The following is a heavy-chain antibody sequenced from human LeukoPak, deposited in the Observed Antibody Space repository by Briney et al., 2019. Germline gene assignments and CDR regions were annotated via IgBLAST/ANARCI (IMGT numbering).Heavy chain of an antibody. CDR2: IFYTGST. Sequence: SETLSLTCSVSGGSMSDNSWRTYSWSWIRQSPGRGLEWIGYIFYTGSTNYNSSLVSRLTISIDTSKNQFSLRLTSVTAADTARYYCARHFIASQSTFDYWGQGTLVTVSS. CDR3: ARHFIASQSTFDY. J-gene: IGHJ4*02. CDR1: GGSMSDNSWRTYS. V-gene: IGHV4-59*08.